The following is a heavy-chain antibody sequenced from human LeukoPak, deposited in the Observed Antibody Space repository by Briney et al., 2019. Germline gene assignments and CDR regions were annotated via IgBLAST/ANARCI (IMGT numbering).Heavy chain of an antibody. D-gene: IGHD2-2*02. CDR1: GYTFTSYD. J-gene: IGHJ5*02. V-gene: IGHV1-8*01. CDR2: MNPNSGNT. CDR3: ARARKIRCSSTSCYSSKLGFDP. Sequence: PGASVKVSCKASGYTFTSYDINWVRQATGQGLEWMGWMNPNSGNTGYAQKFQGRVTMTRNTSISTAYMELSSLRSEDTAVYYCARARKIRCSSTSCYSSKLGFDPWGQGTLVTVSS.